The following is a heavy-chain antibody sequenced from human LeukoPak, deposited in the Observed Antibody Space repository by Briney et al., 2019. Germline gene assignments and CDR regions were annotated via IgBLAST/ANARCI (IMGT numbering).Heavy chain of an antibody. J-gene: IGHJ6*03. CDR3: ARGGITMVRGVITDEPYYYYYMDV. CDR2: INPSGGDT. V-gene: IGHV1-46*01. CDR1: GYVLSSYD. Sequence: ASVKVSCKASGYVLSSYDMHWVRQAPGQGLEWLGIINPSGGDTKYAQKFQGRVTLTRDKSTSTVYMELSSLTSDDTAVYYCARGGITMVRGVITDEPYYYYYMDVWGKGTTVTISS. D-gene: IGHD3-10*01.